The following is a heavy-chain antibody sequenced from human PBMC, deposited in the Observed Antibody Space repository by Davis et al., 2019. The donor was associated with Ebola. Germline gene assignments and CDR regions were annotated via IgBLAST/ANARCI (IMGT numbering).Heavy chain of an antibody. CDR2: INHSGGT. Sequence: PGGSLRLSCTVSGGSISSGSYYWSWIRQPPGKGLEWIGEINHSGGTNYNPSLKSRVTISVDTSKNQFSLKLSSVTAADTAVYYCARDLPSYYYYGMDVWGQGTTVTVSS. J-gene: IGHJ6*02. CDR1: GGSISSGSYY. CDR3: ARDLPSYYYYGMDV. V-gene: IGHV4-39*07.